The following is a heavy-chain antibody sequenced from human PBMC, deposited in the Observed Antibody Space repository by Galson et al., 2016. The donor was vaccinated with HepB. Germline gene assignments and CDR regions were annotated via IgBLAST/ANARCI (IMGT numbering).Heavy chain of an antibody. D-gene: IGHD6-19*01. CDR3: ARDMSVPVAGPAFDY. J-gene: IGHJ4*02. V-gene: IGHV3-48*03. Sequence: SLRLSCAGSGFTLKKYHMNWARQAPGKGLQWLSHISGSGNAIFYADSVKGRFTISRDRATNSLYLQMNNLRVEDTGLYFCARDMSVPVAGPAFDYWGQGTQVAVSS. CDR2: ISGSGNAI. CDR1: GFTLKKYH.